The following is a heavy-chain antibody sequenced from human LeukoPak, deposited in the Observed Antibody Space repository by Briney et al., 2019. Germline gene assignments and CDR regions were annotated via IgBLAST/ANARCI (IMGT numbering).Heavy chain of an antibody. CDR2: IRYDGSNK. CDR3: AKAGPYYYDSSGSIDY. Sequence: GGSLRLSCAASGFTFSRYGMHWVRQAPGKGLEWVAFIRYDGSNKYYADSVKGRFTISRDNSKNTLYLQMNSLRAEDTAVYYCAKAGPYYYDSSGSIDYWGQGTLVTVSS. CDR1: GFTFSRYG. J-gene: IGHJ4*02. V-gene: IGHV3-30*02. D-gene: IGHD3-22*01.